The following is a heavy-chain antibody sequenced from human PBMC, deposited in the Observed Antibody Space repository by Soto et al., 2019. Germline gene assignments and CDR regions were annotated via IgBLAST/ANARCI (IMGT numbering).Heavy chain of an antibody. CDR1: GGSISSGGYS. V-gene: IGHV4-30-2*01. CDR3: ARVPDY. CDR2: IYHSGST. Sequence: PSETLSLTCAVSGGSISSGGYSGSWIRQPPGKGLEWIGYIYHSGSTYYNPSLKSRVTISVDRSRNQFSLKLSSVTAADTAVYYCARVPDYWGQGTLVTVSS. J-gene: IGHJ4*02.